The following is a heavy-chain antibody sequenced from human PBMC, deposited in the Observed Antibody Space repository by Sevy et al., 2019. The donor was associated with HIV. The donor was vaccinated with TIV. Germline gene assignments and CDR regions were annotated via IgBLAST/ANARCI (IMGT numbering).Heavy chain of an antibody. J-gene: IGHJ4*02. V-gene: IGHV3-7*04. CDR1: GFTFSTYW. D-gene: IGHD3-22*01. Sequence: GGSLRLSCAASGFTFSTYWMHWVRQAPGKGLEWVANIKQDESEKYYVASVKGRFTISRDNAKNSLYLQMNSLRTGDMAVYYCARGSSGSFDYWGQGTLVTVSS. CDR3: ARGSSGSFDY. CDR2: IKQDESEK.